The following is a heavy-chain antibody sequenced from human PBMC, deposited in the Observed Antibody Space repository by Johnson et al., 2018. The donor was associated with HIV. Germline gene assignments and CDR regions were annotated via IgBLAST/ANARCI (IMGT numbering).Heavy chain of an antibody. CDR3: ARDFLRGIVGATGAFDI. CDR1: GFTVSSNY. Sequence: VQLVESGGGVVQPGRSLRLSCAASGFTVSSNYMSWVRQAPGKGLEWVSVIYSGGSTYYADSVKGRFTISRDNSKNTLYLQMNSLRAEDTAVYYCARDFLRGIVGATGAFDIWGRGTRVTVSS. D-gene: IGHD1-26*01. CDR2: IYSGGST. V-gene: IGHV3-66*02. J-gene: IGHJ3*02.